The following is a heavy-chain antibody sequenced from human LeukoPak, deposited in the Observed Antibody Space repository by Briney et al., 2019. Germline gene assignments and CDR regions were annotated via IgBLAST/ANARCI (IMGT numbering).Heavy chain of an antibody. D-gene: IGHD6-6*01. J-gene: IGHJ2*01. CDR2: IGDSGGST. CDR1: GFTFSSYA. CDR3: AKGGIMQSSSPGLQYFDL. V-gene: IGHV3-23*01. Sequence: PGGSLRLSCAASGFTFSSYAMSWVRQATGKGLEWVSVIGDSGGSTYYADSVKGRFTISRDNSKNTLYLQMNSLRAEDTAVYYCAKGGIMQSSSPGLQYFDLWGRGTLGSGSS.